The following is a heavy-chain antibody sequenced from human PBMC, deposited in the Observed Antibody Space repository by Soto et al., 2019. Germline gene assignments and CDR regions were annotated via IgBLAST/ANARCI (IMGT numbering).Heavy chain of an antibody. D-gene: IGHD3-3*01. Sequence: GGSLRLSCAASGFTFNNFAMSWVRQAPGKGLEWVSSISDGGGSTYYGDSVKGRFTISRDNSKNTLYLQMNSLRAEDTAGYYCARCPGEKCARNTIFGVVGEGFDYWGQGTLVTVSS. CDR2: ISDGGGST. CDR3: ARCPGEKCARNTIFGVVGEGFDY. CDR1: GFTFNNFA. V-gene: IGHV3-23*01. J-gene: IGHJ4*02.